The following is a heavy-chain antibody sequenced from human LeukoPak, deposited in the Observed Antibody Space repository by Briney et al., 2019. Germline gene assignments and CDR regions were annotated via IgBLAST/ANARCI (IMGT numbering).Heavy chain of an antibody. CDR2: MKQDGSEK. CDR1: GFTFSSYW. Sequence: GGSLRLSCAASGFTFSSYWMSWVRQAPGKGLEWVANMKQDGSEKYYADSVKGRFTISRDNSKNTLYLQMNSLRAEDTAVYYCAKEGLGIDYWGQGTLVTVSS. J-gene: IGHJ4*02. CDR3: AKEGLGIDY. V-gene: IGHV3-7*01. D-gene: IGHD7-27*01.